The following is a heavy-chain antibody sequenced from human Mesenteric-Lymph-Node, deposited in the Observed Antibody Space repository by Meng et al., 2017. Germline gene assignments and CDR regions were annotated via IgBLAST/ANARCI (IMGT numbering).Heavy chain of an antibody. CDR3: ARLFGDGYNWVFLPIPHYCDY. CDR1: GYSFTSYW. Sequence: GESLKISCKGSGYSFTSYWIGWVRQMPGKGLEWVGIIYPGDSDTRYSPSFQGQVTISADKSISTAYLQWSSLKASDTAMYYCARLFGDGYNWVFLPIPHYCDYWGQGTLVTVSS. V-gene: IGHV5-51*01. D-gene: IGHD5-24*01. J-gene: IGHJ4*02. CDR2: IYPGDSDT.